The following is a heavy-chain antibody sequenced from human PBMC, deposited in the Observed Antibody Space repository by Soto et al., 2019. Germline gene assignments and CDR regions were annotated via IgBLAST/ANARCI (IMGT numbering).Heavy chain of an antibody. V-gene: IGHV4-34*01. CDR2: INHSGST. CDR3: AGGIAVAQGTDFAY. CDR1: GGSFSGYY. J-gene: IGHJ4*02. Sequence: PSETLSLTCAVYGGSFSGYYWSWIRQPPGKGLEWIGEINHSGSTNYNPSLKSRVTISVDTSKNQFSLKLSSVTAADTAVYYCAGGIAVAQGTDFAYWGQGTLVTVSS. D-gene: IGHD6-19*01.